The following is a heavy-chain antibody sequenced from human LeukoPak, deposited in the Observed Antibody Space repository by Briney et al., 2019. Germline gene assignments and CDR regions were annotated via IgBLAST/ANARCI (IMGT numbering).Heavy chain of an antibody. D-gene: IGHD3-3*01. J-gene: IGHJ4*01. CDR3: ARHLGFEHFDY. Sequence: RGESLKISCETSGYTFTNYWFGWVRQMPGKGLEWMGIINPGDSDTRYNPSFRGLVTISADKSINTAYLQWRSLKASDTATYYCARHLGFEHFDYWGHGILVTVSS. CDR1: GYTFTNYW. CDR2: INPGDSDT. V-gene: IGHV5-51*01.